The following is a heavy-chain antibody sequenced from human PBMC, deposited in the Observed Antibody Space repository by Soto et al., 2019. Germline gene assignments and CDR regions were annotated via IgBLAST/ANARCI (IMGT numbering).Heavy chain of an antibody. V-gene: IGHV3-7*01. J-gene: IGHJ4*02. CDR1: GFTFRNYW. Sequence: EVQLVESGGGLVQPGGSLRLSCAASGFTFRNYWLSWVRQAPGKGLEWVANIKEEGGEKYYVDSVKGRFTISRDNAKNSLYLQMNSLRAEDTAVYYCARRRGIDYWGQGTLVTVSS. CDR3: ARRRGIDY. CDR2: IKEEGGEK.